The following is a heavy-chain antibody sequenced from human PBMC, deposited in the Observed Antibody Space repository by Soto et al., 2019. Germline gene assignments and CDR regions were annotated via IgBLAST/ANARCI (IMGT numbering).Heavy chain of an antibody. J-gene: IGHJ5*02. CDR1: GSTFSSYA. CDR3: ARQGPGYSSRGTRGNWFDP. CDR2: IIPIFGTA. V-gene: IGHV1-69*13. D-gene: IGHD6-13*01. Sequence: SVKVSCKASGSTFSSYAISWVRQAPGQGLEWMGGIIPIFGTANYAQKFQGRVTITADESTSTAYMELSSLRSEDTAVYYCARQGPGYSSRGTRGNWFDPWGQGTLVTVSS.